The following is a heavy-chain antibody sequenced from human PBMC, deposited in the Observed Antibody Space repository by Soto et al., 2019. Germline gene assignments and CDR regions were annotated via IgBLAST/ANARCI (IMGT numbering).Heavy chain of an antibody. CDR1: GGSITSGGFS. CDR3: AKECGGTCLDAFDV. V-gene: IGHV4-30-2*01. CDR2: VHHTGNT. Sequence: QVQLKESAPGLVKPAQTLSLTCAVSGGSITSGGFSWGWIRQPPGKGLEWIGYVHHTGNTDYHPSLGSRVTISLDRSRNLFSLNLTSVTAADTATYYCAKECGGTCLDAFDVWGPGTTVIVSS. D-gene: IGHD2-15*01. J-gene: IGHJ3*01.